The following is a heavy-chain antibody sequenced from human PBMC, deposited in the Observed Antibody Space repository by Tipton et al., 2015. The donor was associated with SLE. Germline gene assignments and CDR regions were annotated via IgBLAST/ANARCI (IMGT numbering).Heavy chain of an antibody. J-gene: IGHJ4*02. CDR2: ISISGSTI. Sequence: SLRLSCAASGFTFSDYYMRWIRQAPGKGLEWVSYISISGSTIYYADSVKGRFTISRDNAKNSLYLQMNGLRDEDTAVYYCVRDTLREAVAGFLDYWGQGTLVTVSS. CDR3: VRDTLREAVAGFLDY. D-gene: IGHD6-19*01. V-gene: IGHV3-11*01. CDR1: GFTFSDYY.